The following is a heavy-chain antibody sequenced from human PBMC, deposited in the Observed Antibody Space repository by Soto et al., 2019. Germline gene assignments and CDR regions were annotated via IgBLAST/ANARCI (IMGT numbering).Heavy chain of an antibody. Sequence: QVQLVQSGAEVKKPGSSVKVSCKASGGTFSSYTISWVRQAPGQGLEWMGRIIPILGIANYAQKFQGRVTITTDKPTSTAYMELSSLRSEDTAVYYCARESGYKGDGIGVWGQGTTVTVSS. D-gene: IGHD2-2*02. CDR1: GGTFSSYT. CDR3: ARESGYKGDGIGV. CDR2: IIPILGIA. V-gene: IGHV1-69*02. J-gene: IGHJ6*02.